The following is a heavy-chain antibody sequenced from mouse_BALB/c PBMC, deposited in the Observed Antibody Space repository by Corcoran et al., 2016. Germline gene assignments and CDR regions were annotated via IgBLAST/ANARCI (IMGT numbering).Heavy chain of an antibody. D-gene: IGHD2-3*01. CDR2: INTYTGEP. Sequence: QIQLVQSGPELKKPGETVKISCKASGYTFTNYGMNWVKQAPGKGLKWMGWINTYTGEPTSADDFKGRFAFSLETSASTAYLQINNLKNEDTATYFCARYDGYSYYYAMDYWGQGTSVAVSS. J-gene: IGHJ4*01. CDR3: ARYDGYSYYYAMDY. CDR1: GYTFTNYG. V-gene: IGHV9-3-1*01.